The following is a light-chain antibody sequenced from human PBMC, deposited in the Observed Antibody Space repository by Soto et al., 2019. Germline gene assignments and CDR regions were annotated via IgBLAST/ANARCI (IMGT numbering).Light chain of an antibody. CDR3: RSYAGSNTVV. V-gene: IGLV2-8*01. Sequence: QSALTQPPSASGSPGQSVTISCTGTSSDVGGYNYVSWYQQHPGKAPKLMIYEVSKRPSGVPDRFSGSKSGNTASLTVSGLQAEDAAYYYCRSYAGSNTVVFGGGTKVTVL. J-gene: IGLJ2*01. CDR2: EVS. CDR1: SSDVGGYNY.